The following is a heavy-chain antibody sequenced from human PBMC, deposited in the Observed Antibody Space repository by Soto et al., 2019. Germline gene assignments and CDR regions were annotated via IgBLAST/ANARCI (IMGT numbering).Heavy chain of an antibody. V-gene: IGHV3-33*01. Sequence: QVQLVESGGGVVQPGRSLRLSCTASGFIFSKFGMHWVRQAPGKGLEWVAVIWYDGGSQYYGNSVKGRFTISRDNSKNMLFLEMNSLRVEDTAVYSCARVHCGTWTDALDTWGQGTLVTVSS. CDR2: IWYDGGSQ. D-gene: IGHD2-21*01. J-gene: IGHJ3*02. CDR3: ARVHCGTWTDALDT. CDR1: GFIFSKFG.